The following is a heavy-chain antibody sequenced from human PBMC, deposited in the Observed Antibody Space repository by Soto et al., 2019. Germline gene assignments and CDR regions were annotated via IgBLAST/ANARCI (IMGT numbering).Heavy chain of an antibody. Sequence: ASVKVSCKASGGTFSSYAISWVRQAPGQGLEWMGGIIPIFGTANYAQKFQGRVTITADESTSTAYMELSSLRSEDTAVYYWARAGPSGYYESSGYYSHFDYWGQGTLVTVSS. CDR3: ARAGPSGYYESSGYYSHFDY. D-gene: IGHD3-22*01. V-gene: IGHV1-69*13. J-gene: IGHJ4*02. CDR2: IIPIFGTA. CDR1: GGTFSSYA.